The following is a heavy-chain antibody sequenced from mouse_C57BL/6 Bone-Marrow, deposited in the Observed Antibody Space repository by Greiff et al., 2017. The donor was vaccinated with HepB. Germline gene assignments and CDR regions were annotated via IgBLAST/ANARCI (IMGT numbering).Heavy chain of an antibody. V-gene: IGHV5-6*02. J-gene: IGHJ3*01. CDR2: ISSGGSYT. D-gene: IGHD2-4*01. Sequence: DVKLVESGGDLVKPGGSLKLSCAASGFTFSSYGMSWVRQTPDKRLEWVATISSGGSYTYYPDSVKGRFTISRDNAKNTLYLQMSSLKSEDTAMYYCARPPYYDYDGFAYWGQGTLVTVSA. CDR3: ARPPYYDYDGFAY. CDR1: GFTFSSYG.